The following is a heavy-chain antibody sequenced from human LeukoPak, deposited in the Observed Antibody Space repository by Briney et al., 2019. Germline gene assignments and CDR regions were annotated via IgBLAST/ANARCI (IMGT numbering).Heavy chain of an antibody. J-gene: IGHJ3*02. D-gene: IGHD2-15*01. CDR1: GGSISSYY. V-gene: IGHV4-59*01. Sequence: SETLSLTCTVSGGSISSYYWSWIRQPPGKGLEWIGYIYYSGSTNYNPSLKSRVTISVDTSKNQFSLKLSSVTAADTAVYYCASQPRYSSGGSCSDAFDIWGQGTMVTVSS. CDR2: IYYSGST. CDR3: ASQPRYSSGGSCSDAFDI.